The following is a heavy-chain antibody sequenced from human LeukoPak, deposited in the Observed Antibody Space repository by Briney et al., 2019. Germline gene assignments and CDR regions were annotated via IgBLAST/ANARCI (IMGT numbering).Heavy chain of an antibody. D-gene: IGHD3-9*01. CDR3: ARVKDYDILTGYHSGFDY. V-gene: IGHV4-30-4*07. Sequence: SQTLPLTCAVSGGSISSGGYSWSWIRQPPGKGLEWIGYIYYSGSTYYNPSLKSRVTISVDTSKNQFSLKLSSVTAADTAVYFCARVKDYDILTGYHSGFDYWGQGTLVTVSS. CDR2: IYYSGST. J-gene: IGHJ4*02. CDR1: GGSISSGGYS.